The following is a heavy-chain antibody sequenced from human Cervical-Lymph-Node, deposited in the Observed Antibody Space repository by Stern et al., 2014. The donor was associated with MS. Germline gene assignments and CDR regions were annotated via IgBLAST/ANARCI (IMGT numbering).Heavy chain of an antibody. CDR2: VDPKGTSA. CDR1: GFTFSTYH. V-gene: IGHV1-46*01. CDR3: AREEVKLEWSGFFYYGMDV. D-gene: IGHD3-3*01. Sequence: QVQLVESGAEVKKPGASVKVSCKASGFTFSTYHMHWVRQAPGQGLEWVGVVDPKGTSAAYAQKFQGRVAIPRRTATATVYMELSSLRFEDTAVYFCAREEVKLEWSGFFYYGMDVWGQGTSVTVS. J-gene: IGHJ6*02.